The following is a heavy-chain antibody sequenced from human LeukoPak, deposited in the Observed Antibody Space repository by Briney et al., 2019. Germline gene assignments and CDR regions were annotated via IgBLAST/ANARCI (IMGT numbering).Heavy chain of an antibody. J-gene: IGHJ4*02. CDR2: IYYSGST. CDR3: ARHDVVGATTFDY. Sequence: SQTLSLTCTVSGGSINSGYNYWSWIRQHPGKGLEWIGYIYYSGSTNYNPSLKSRLAISVDTSKNQFSLRLSSVTAADTAVYYCARHDVVGATTFDYWGQGTLVTVSS. V-gene: IGHV4-31*03. D-gene: IGHD1-26*01. CDR1: GGSINSGYNY.